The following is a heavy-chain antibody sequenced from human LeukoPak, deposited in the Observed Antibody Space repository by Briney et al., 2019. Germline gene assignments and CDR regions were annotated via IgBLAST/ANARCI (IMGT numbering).Heavy chain of an antibody. V-gene: IGHV3-30*18. CDR2: ISYDGSNK. J-gene: IGHJ4*02. Sequence: GGSLRLSCAASGFTFSSYGMHWVRQAPGKGREWGAVISYDGSNKYYADSVKGRFTISRDNSKNTLYLQMNSLRAEDTAVYYCAKEDLEMATISSVYFDYWGQGTLVTVSS. CDR3: AKEDLEMATISSVYFDY. D-gene: IGHD5-24*01. CDR1: GFTFSSYG.